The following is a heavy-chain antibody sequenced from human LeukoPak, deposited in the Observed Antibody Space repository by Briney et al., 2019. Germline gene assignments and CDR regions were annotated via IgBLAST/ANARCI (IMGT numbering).Heavy chain of an antibody. Sequence: SQTLSLTCTVSGGSISSGDYYWSWIRQPPGRGLEWIGYIYYSGSTHYNPSLKSRVTISVDTSKNQFSLKLTSVTAADTAVYYCATYYYGSGSYQSPYFDYWGQGTLVTVSS. CDR1: GGSISSGDYY. CDR3: ATYYYGSGSYQSPYFDY. V-gene: IGHV4-30-4*01. J-gene: IGHJ4*02. D-gene: IGHD3-10*01. CDR2: IYYSGST.